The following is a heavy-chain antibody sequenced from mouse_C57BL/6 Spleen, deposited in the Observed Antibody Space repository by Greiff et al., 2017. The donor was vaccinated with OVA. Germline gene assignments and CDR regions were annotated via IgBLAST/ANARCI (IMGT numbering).Heavy chain of an antibody. V-gene: IGHV5-9-1*02. CDR3: TRDNYDYYFDY. Sequence: DVMLVESGEGLVKPGGSLKLSCAASGFTFSSYAMSWVRQTPEKRLEWVAYISSGGDYIYYADTVKGRFTISRDNARNTLYLQMSSLKSEDTAMYYCTRDNYDYYFDYWGQGTTLTVSS. CDR1: GFTFSSYA. CDR2: ISSGGDYI. D-gene: IGHD2-4*01. J-gene: IGHJ2*01.